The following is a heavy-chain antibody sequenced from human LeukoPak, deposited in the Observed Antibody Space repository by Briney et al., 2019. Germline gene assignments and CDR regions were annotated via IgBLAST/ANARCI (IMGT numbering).Heavy chain of an antibody. D-gene: IGHD2-15*01. V-gene: IGHV1-2*02. Sequence: ASVKVSCKASGYTFTGYYMHWVRQAPGQGLEWMGWINPNSGGTNYAQKFQGRVTMTRDTSISTAYMELSRLRSDDTAVYYCARDRYCSGGSCETVFDYWGQGTLVTVSS. CDR3: ARDRYCSGGSCETVFDY. J-gene: IGHJ4*02. CDR1: GYTFTGYY. CDR2: INPNSGGT.